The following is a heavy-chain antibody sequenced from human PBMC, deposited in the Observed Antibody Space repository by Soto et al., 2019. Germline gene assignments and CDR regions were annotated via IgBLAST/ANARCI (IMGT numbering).Heavy chain of an antibody. V-gene: IGHV3-30*18. CDR3: AKDYYDSSGFYYYYYGMDV. CDR2: ISYGGSNK. D-gene: IGHD3-22*01. CDR1: GFTFSSYG. Sequence: GGSLRLSCAASGFTFSSYGMHWVRQAPGKGLEWVAVISYGGSNKYYADSVKGRFTISRDNSKNTLYLQMNSLRAEDTAVYYCAKDYYDSSGFYYYYYGMDVWGQGTTVTV. J-gene: IGHJ6*02.